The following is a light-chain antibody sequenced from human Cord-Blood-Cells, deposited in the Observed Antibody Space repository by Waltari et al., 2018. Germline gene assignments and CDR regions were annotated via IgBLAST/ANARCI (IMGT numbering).Light chain of an antibody. CDR3: SSYTSSSTYV. CDR1: SSDVGGYNY. J-gene: IGLJ1*01. CDR2: DVS. Sequence: QSALTQPASVSGSPGQSITISCTGTSSDVGGYNYVSWYQQHPGKAPKLMICDVSKRPSGVSIRFSGSKSRNTASLTISGLQAEDEADYYCSSYTSSSTYVFGTGTKVTVL. V-gene: IGLV2-14*01.